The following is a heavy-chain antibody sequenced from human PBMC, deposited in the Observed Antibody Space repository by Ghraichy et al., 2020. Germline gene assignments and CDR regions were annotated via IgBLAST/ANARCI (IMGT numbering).Heavy chain of an antibody. D-gene: IGHD3-3*01. Sequence: SVKVSCKASGGTFSSYAISWVRQAPGQGLEWMGGIIPIFGTANYAQKFQGRVTITADESTSTAYMELSSLRSEDTAVYYCARRDGNDFWSGYYFDYWGQETLVTVSS. CDR2: IIPIFGTA. CDR3: ARRDGNDFWSGYYFDY. J-gene: IGHJ4*02. V-gene: IGHV1-69*13. CDR1: GGTFSSYA.